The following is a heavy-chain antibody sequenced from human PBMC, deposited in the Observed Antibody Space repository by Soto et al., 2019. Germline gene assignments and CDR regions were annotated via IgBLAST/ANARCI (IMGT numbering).Heavy chain of an antibody. CDR1: GYTFTSYY. J-gene: IGHJ6*02. CDR2: INPSGGST. D-gene: IGHD3-3*01. V-gene: IGHV1-46*01. CDR3: ARDAVRITIFGVVPKVYYYYGMDV. Sequence: SVKVSCKASGYTFTSYYMHWVRQAPVQGLEWMGIINPSGGSTSYAQKFQGRVTMTRDTSTSTVYMELSSLRSEDTAVYYCARDAVRITIFGVVPKVYYYYGMDVWGQGTTVTVSS.